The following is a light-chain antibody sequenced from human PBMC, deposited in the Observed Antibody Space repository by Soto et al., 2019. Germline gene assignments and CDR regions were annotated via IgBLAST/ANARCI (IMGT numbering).Light chain of an antibody. CDR1: QSVSSY. Sequence: EIVLTQSPGTLSLSPGERATLSCRASQSVSSYLAWYQQKPGQAPRLLIYGASSRATGIPDRFCGSGSGTDFTLTISRLEPEDFAVYYCQQYGRPSRTFGQGTKVEI. CDR3: QQYGRPSRT. J-gene: IGKJ1*01. CDR2: GAS. V-gene: IGKV3-20*01.